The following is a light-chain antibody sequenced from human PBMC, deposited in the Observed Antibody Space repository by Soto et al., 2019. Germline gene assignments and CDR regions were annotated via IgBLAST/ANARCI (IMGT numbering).Light chain of an antibody. Sequence: EIVMTQSPATLSVSPGERATLSCRASQSVSSSLAWYQQKPGQAPRLLIYGASTRATGIPARFSGSGSGTEFTLTISSLQSADFAVYYCQQYNNWPPLTFGAGTKADIK. CDR3: QQYNNWPPLT. CDR1: QSVSSS. CDR2: GAS. J-gene: IGKJ4*01. V-gene: IGKV3-15*01.